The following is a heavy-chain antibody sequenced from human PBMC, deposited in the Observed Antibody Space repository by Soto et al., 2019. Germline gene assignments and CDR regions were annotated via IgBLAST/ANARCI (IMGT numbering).Heavy chain of an antibody. CDR3: AKDVLRFLEWLAFYGMDV. V-gene: IGHV3-23*01. CDR1: GFTFSTYA. CDR2: ITDNGSTT. J-gene: IGHJ6*02. Sequence: GGCLRLSCAASGFTFSTYAMSWVRQAPGKGLEWVSAITDNGSTTYYANSVKGRFTISRDNSKNTLYLQMNSLRAEDTAVYYCAKDVLRFLEWLAFYGMDVWGQGTTVTVSS. D-gene: IGHD3-3*01.